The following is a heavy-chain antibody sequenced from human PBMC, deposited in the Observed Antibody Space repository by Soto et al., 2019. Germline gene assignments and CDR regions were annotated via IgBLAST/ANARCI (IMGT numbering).Heavy chain of an antibody. CDR1: GFSFRTYG. D-gene: IGHD3-10*01. V-gene: IGHV3-30*03. J-gene: IGHJ4*02. CDR2: ISNDGSHE. Sequence: PGGSLRLSCEASGFSFRTYGMHWVRQAPGKGLEWVAFISNDGSHENYTESVKGRFTISRDNSKNTLYLQMNSLRPEDTAVYYFSDGEGGYYDDSLGYWGQGTRVTVSS. CDR3: SDGEGGYYDDSLGY.